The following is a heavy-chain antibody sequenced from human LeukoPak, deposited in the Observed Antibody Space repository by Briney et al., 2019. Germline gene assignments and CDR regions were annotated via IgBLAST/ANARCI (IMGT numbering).Heavy chain of an antibody. Sequence: SETLSLSCSVSGGSISTYYWSWIRQPAGKGLEWIGRIYTTGGTNYNPSLKSRVTMSVDTSKNQFSLKLTSVTAADTAVYYCAREPHSTPYFDYWGQGTLVTVSS. CDR2: IYTTGGT. CDR1: GGSISTYY. J-gene: IGHJ4*02. D-gene: IGHD2-15*01. V-gene: IGHV4-4*07. CDR3: AREPHSTPYFDY.